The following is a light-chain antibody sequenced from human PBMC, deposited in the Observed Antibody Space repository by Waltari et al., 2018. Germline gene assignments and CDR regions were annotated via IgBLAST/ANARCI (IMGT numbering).Light chain of an antibody. CDR2: DVY. CDR1: TPDIGVLNL. J-gene: IGLJ3*02. CDR3: CTYAGSYTQVV. V-gene: IGLV2-11*01. Sequence: SALTQPPPVSGLPDKPFTIPSPGTTPDIGVLNLFSWYQHHPGKAPTLMIFDVYKRPSGVPDRFSGSKSGNTASLTISGLQPEDEADYYCCTYAGSYTQVVFGGGTKLTVL.